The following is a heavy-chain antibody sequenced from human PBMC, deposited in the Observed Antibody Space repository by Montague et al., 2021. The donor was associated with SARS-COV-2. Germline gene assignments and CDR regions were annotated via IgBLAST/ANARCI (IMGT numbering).Heavy chain of an antibody. Sequence: CAISGDSVSSNIPAWNWLRQSPPTALEWVGRPQYLSTRYETYAVAVQSRITITADTSKNQFSLHLNSVPPEDTAVYYCARDLYWAFDAWGLGTTVTVSA. CDR3: ARDLYWAFDA. D-gene: IGHD2-8*02. V-gene: IGHV6-1*01. CDR1: GDSVSSNIPA. J-gene: IGHJ3*01. CDR2: PQYLSTRYE.